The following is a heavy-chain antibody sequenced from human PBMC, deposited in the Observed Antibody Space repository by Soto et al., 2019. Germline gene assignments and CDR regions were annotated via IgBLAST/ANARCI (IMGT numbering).Heavy chain of an antibody. CDR1: GGSFSGYY. CDR3: ARGAKKWSIVVLPAATYFDY. D-gene: IGHD2-2*01. J-gene: IGHJ4*02. CDR2: INHSGST. V-gene: IGHV4-34*01. Sequence: SETLSLTCAVYGGSFSGYYWSWIRQPPGKGLEWIGEINHSGSTNYNPSLKSRVTISVDTSKNQFSLKLSSVTAADTAVYYCARGAKKWSIVVLPAATYFDYWGQGTLVTVSS.